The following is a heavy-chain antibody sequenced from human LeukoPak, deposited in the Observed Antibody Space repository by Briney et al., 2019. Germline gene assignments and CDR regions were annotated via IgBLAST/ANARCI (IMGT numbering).Heavy chain of an antibody. J-gene: IGHJ4*02. CDR3: ARGGETYYDFWSGYGL. D-gene: IGHD3-3*01. Sequence: GGSLRLSCAASGFTFSSYWMSWVRQAPGKGLEWVANIKQDGSEKYYVDSVTGRFTISRDNAKNSLYLQMNSLRAEDTAVYYCARGGETYYDFWSGYGLWGQGTLVTVSS. V-gene: IGHV3-7*01. CDR1: GFTFSSYW. CDR2: IKQDGSEK.